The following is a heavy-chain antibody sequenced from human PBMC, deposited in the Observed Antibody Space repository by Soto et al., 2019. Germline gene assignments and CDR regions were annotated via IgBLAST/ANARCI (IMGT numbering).Heavy chain of an antibody. CDR1: GDSVSSNTAS. J-gene: IGHJ5*02. Sequence: SQTLSLTWAISGDSVSSNTASLNWISQSPSRGLEWLGRTYFRSKWYNDYAVSVKSRIIINPDTSNNQFSLQLNSVTPEDTAVYFCAKGDNLGPKTGYAFDPWGQGIMVTVSS. CDR3: AKGDNLGPKTGYAFDP. D-gene: IGHD5-12*01. V-gene: IGHV6-1*01. CDR2: TYFRSKWYN.